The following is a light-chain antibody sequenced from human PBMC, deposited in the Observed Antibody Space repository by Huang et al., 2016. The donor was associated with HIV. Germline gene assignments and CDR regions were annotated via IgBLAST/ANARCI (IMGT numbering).Light chain of an antibody. CDR1: QSLSNN. V-gene: IGKV3-15*01. CDR3: QQYSIWPYT. CDR2: GAS. Sequence: EVVMTQSPATLSVSPGERATLSCRANQSLSNNLAWYRRKPGQAPRLLIYGASTRATDIPDRFSGSGSGTEFTIAIRSLQSEDFAVYYCQQYSIWPYTFGQGTKVEIK. J-gene: IGKJ2*01.